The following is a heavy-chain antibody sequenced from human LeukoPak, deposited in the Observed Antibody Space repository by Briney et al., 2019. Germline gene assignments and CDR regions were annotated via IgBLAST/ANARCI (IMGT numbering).Heavy chain of an antibody. J-gene: IGHJ4*02. Sequence: GGSLRLSCAASGFTVSSNYMSWVRQAPGKGLEWVSVIYSGGSTYYADSVKGRFTISRDNSKNTLYLQMNSLRAEDTAVYYCARDGGKHDYGDYVSDYWGQGTLVTVSS. CDR2: IYSGGST. V-gene: IGHV3-66*01. CDR3: ARDGGKHDYGDYVSDY. CDR1: GFTVSSNY. D-gene: IGHD4-17*01.